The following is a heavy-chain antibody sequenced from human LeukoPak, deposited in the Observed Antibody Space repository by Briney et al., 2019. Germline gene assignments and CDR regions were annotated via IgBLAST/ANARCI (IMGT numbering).Heavy chain of an antibody. Sequence: SETLSLTCTVSGGSITNYYWTWIRQPPGKGLEWIGYIHYSGSTNYNPSLKSRVTISVDTSKNQFSLKLSSVTAADTAVYYCARATSNSGSYQFDYWGQGTLVTVSS. CDR2: IHYSGST. V-gene: IGHV4-59*01. CDR1: GGSITNYY. D-gene: IGHD1-26*01. J-gene: IGHJ4*02. CDR3: ARATSNSGSYQFDY.